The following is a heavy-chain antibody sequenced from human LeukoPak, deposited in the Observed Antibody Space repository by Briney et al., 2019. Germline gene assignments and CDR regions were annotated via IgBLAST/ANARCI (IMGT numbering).Heavy chain of an antibody. CDR2: IYSGGST. D-gene: IGHD3-10*01. V-gene: IGHV3-66*01. J-gene: IGHJ6*02. Sequence: GGSLRLSCAASGFTVSSNYMSWVRQAPGKGLEWVSVIYSGGSTYYADSVKGRFTISRDNSKNTLYLQMNSLRAEDTAVYYCARLWFGELLPKYGMDVWGQGTTVTVS. CDR1: GFTVSSNY. CDR3: ARLWFGELLPKYGMDV.